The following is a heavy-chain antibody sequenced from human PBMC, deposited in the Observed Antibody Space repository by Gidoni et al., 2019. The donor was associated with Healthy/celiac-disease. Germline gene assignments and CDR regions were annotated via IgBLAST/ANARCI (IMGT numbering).Heavy chain of an antibody. J-gene: IGHJ4*02. D-gene: IGHD6-19*01. CDR3: ARVSGSSGWYEEGGYFDY. V-gene: IGHV1-18*01. CDR2: LSAYNGNT. Sequence: QVQLVQSGAEVKKPGASVKVSCKASVYPFTRYGISWVRQAPGQGLAWMGWLSAYNGNTNYAQKLQGRVTMTTDTSTSTAYMELRSLRSDDTAVYYCARVSGSSGWYEEGGYFDYWGQGTLVTVSS. CDR1: VYPFTRYG.